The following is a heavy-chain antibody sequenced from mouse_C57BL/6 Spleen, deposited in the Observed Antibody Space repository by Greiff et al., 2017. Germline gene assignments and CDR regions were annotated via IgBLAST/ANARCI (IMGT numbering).Heavy chain of an antibody. CDR1: GYTFTEYT. CDR3: ARHEATAQATYYAMDY. CDR2: FYPGSGSI. D-gene: IGHD3-2*02. V-gene: IGHV1-62-2*01. J-gene: IGHJ4*01. Sequence: VMLVESGAELVKPGASVKLSCKASGYTFTEYTIHWVKQRSGQGLEWIGWFYPGSGSIKYNEKFKDKATLTADKSSSTVYMELSRLTSEDSAVYFCARHEATAQATYYAMDYWGQGTSVTVSS.